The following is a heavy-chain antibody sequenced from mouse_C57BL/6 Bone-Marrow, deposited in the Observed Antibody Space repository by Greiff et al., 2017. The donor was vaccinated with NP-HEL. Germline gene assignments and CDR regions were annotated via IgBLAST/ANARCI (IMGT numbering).Heavy chain of an antibody. V-gene: IGHV7-1*01. CDR1: GFTFSDFY. D-gene: IGHD1-1*01. Sequence: EVQLVESGGGLVQSGRSLRLSCATSGFTFSDFYMEWVRQAPGKGLEWIAASRNKANDYTTEYSASVKGRFIVSRDTSQSILYRQMNALRAEDTAIYYCARDTVVASMDYWGQGTSVTVSS. CDR2: SRNKANDYTT. CDR3: ARDTVVASMDY. J-gene: IGHJ4*01.